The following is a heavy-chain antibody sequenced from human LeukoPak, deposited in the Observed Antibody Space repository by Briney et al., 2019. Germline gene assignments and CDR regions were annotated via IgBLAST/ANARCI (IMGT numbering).Heavy chain of an antibody. CDR2: IYTSGST. CDR3: ASFHRSGTDY. Sequence: SQTLSLTCTVSGGSISSGSYYWSWIRQPAGKGLEWIGRIYTSGSTNYNPSLKSRVTISVDTSKNQFSLKLSSVTAADTAVHYCASFHRSGTDYWGQGTLVTVSS. V-gene: IGHV4-61*02. D-gene: IGHD3-3*01. J-gene: IGHJ4*02. CDR1: GGSISSGSYY.